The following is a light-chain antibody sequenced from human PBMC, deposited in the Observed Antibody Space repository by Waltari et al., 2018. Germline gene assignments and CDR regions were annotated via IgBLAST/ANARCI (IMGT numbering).Light chain of an antibody. J-gene: IGLJ1*01. CDR1: SPNTRSNT. V-gene: IGLV1-44*01. CDR3: AAWDASLNGHYV. CDR2: NVN. Sequence: QSVLTQPPSASGTPGQRVILPCSGSSPNTRSNTLNWYQQLPGTAPNLSIYNVNQRPSGVPDRFSGSKSGTSASLAISGLQSEDEADYYCAAWDASLNGHYVFGTGTQVTVL.